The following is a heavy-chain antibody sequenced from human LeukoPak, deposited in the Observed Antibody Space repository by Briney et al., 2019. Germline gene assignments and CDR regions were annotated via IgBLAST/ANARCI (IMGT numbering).Heavy chain of an antibody. Sequence: GGSLRLSCAASGFTFSSYGMHWVRQAPGKGLEWVAVISYDGSNKYYADSVKGRFTISRDNSKNTLYLQMNSLRAEDTAVYYCASLSEWELPPGYWGQGTLVTVSS. V-gene: IGHV3-30*03. CDR3: ASLSEWELPPGY. CDR1: GFTFSSYG. D-gene: IGHD1-26*01. CDR2: ISYDGSNK. J-gene: IGHJ4*02.